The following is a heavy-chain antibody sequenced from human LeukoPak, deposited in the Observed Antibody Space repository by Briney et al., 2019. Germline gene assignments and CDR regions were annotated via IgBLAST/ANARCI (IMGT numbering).Heavy chain of an antibody. Sequence: GRSLRLSCAASAFTFSSYDMHWVRQAPGKGLEWVAVISYDGSIKNYADSVKGRFTISRDNSRDTPYLQMNSLRAEDTAVHYCAKGIVVAGYYHYGMDVWGQGTTVTVSS. CDR3: AKGIVVAGYYHYGMDV. D-gene: IGHD6-19*01. CDR2: ISYDGSIK. J-gene: IGHJ6*02. CDR1: AFTFSSYD. V-gene: IGHV3-30*18.